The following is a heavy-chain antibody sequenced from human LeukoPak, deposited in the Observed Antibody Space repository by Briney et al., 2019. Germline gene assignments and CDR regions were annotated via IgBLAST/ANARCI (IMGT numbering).Heavy chain of an antibody. D-gene: IGHD4-17*01. V-gene: IGHV4-59*01. CDR1: GGSICSNY. Sequence: PSETLSLTCIVSGGSICSNYWSWIRQPPGKGLEWIGYIYYSGSTNYNPSLKSRVSISVDTSKNQFSLKVNSVTAADTAVYYCARGTTVSLHWYFDLWGRGTLVTVSS. J-gene: IGHJ2*01. CDR3: ARGTTVSLHWYFDL. CDR2: IYYSGST.